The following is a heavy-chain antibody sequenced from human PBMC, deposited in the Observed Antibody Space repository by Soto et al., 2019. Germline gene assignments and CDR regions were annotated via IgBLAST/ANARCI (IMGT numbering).Heavy chain of an antibody. D-gene: IGHD3-9*01. J-gene: IGHJ4*02. V-gene: IGHV5-51*01. CDR3: ARHGVGDIWTGQPDY. Sequence: EVQLVQSGAEVKKPGESLKISCKGSGYSFTSYWIGWVRQMPGKGLEWLGIIYPGDSDTRYSPSFQGQVTISADKSISTAYLQWSCLKASDTDMYYCARHGVGDIWTGQPDYWGQGTLVTVSS. CDR1: GYSFTSYW. CDR2: IYPGDSDT.